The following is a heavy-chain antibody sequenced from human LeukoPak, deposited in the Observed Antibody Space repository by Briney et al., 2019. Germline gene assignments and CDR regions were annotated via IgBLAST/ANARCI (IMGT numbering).Heavy chain of an antibody. CDR3: ARASYDSSGYYFDY. CDR1: GGSFSGYY. D-gene: IGHD3-22*01. J-gene: IGHJ4*02. V-gene: IGHV4-34*01. CDR2: INHSGST. Sequence: SETLSLTCAVYGGSFSGYYWSWIRQPPRKGLEWIGEINHSGSTNYNPSLKSRVTISVDTSKNQFSLKLSSVTAADTAVYYCARASYDSSGYYFDYWGQGTLVTVSS.